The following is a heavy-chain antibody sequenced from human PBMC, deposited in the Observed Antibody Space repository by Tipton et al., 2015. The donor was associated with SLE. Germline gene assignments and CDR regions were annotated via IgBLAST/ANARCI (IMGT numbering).Heavy chain of an antibody. CDR3: ARAWGYSGSPDAFDI. D-gene: IGHD1-26*01. J-gene: IGHJ3*02. CDR2: INHSGST. Sequence: TLSLTCAVYGGSFSGYYWSWIRQPPGKGLEWIGEINHSGSTNYNPSLKSRVTISVDTSQNQFSLKLSSVTAADTAVYYCARAWGYSGSPDAFDIWGQGTMVTVSS. CDR1: GGSFSGYY. V-gene: IGHV4-34*01.